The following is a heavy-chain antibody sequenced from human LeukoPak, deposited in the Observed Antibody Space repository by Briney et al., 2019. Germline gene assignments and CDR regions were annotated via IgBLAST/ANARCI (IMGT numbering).Heavy chain of an antibody. J-gene: IGHJ4*02. V-gene: IGHV3-72*01. CDR1: GFTFSDHF. CDR2: TRNKANSYIT. CDR3: ASIRGTFGC. Sequence: GGYLRLSCAASGFTFSDHFLDWVRQAPGKGLEWVGRTRNKANSYITEYAASVKGRFTISRDDSKNSLYLQMSSLKTDDTAMYYCASIRGTFGCWGQGTRVTVSS. D-gene: IGHD1-26*01.